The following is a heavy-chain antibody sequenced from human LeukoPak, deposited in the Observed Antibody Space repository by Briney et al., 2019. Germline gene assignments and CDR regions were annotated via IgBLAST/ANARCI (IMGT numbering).Heavy chain of an antibody. CDR3: ARAGSGNGDYLDY. D-gene: IGHD4-17*01. V-gene: IGHV4-59*12. J-gene: IGHJ4*02. CDR1: GDSISIYY. Sequence: PAVTLSLTCTVSGDSISIYYWSWIRQPPGKGLEWVGYIYYSGSTIYNPSLKRRVPISAGTSNSHSSLTLRHATAADTAVDYCARAGSGNGDYLDYWGQGTLVTVSS. CDR2: IYYSGST.